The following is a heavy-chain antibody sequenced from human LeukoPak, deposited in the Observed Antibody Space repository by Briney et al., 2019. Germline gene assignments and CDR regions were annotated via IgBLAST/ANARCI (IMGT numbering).Heavy chain of an antibody. D-gene: IGHD3-22*01. CDR2: IYNSGST. V-gene: IGHV4-59*01. CDR3: ARVRYDSSGRTLRFDY. J-gene: IGHJ4*02. Sequence: SETLSLTCTVSGGSISTSYWTWIRQPPGKGLEGIGYIYNSGSTDYNPSLKSRVTILVDTSENQFSLKLRSVTAADTAVYYCARVRYDSSGRTLRFDYWGQGTLVTVSS. CDR1: GGSISTSY.